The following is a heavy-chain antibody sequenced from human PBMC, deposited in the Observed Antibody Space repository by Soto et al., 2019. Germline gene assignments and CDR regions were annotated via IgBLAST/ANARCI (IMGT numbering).Heavy chain of an antibody. Sequence: GGSLRLSCAASGFTFSSYGMHWVRQAPGKGLEWVAVISYDGSNKYYADSVKGRFTISRDNSKNTLYLQMNSLRAEDTAVYYCAKDADGLAAAGTGALDYWGQGTLVTVSS. V-gene: IGHV3-30*18. CDR3: AKDADGLAAAGTGALDY. J-gene: IGHJ4*02. D-gene: IGHD6-13*01. CDR2: ISYDGSNK. CDR1: GFTFSSYG.